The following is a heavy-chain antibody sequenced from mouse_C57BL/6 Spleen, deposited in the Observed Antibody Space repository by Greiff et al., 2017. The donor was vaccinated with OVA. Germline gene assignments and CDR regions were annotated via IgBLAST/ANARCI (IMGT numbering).Heavy chain of an antibody. J-gene: IGHJ3*01. CDR1: GFTFSSYA. CDR3: TREGYGSRGGTWFAY. V-gene: IGHV5-9-1*02. CDR2: ISSGGDYI. D-gene: IGHD1-1*01. Sequence: EVKLMESGEGLVKPGGSLKLSCAASGFTFSSYAMSWVRQTPEKRLEWVAYISSGGDYIYYADTVKGRFTISRDNARNTLYLQMSSLKSEDTAMYYCTREGYGSRGGTWFAYWGQGTLVTVSA.